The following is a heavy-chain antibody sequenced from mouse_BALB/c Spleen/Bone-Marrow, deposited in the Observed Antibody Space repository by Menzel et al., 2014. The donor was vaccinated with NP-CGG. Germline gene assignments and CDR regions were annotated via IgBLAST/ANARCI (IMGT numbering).Heavy chain of an antibody. J-gene: IGHJ4*01. Sequence: VQLQQSGPGLVQPPQSLSITCTVSGFSLNSYGVHWVRQSPVKGLEWLGVIWSGGSTDYNAAFISRLSISKDNSKSQVFFKINSLQPNDTAIYYCVRKGSFGNYAMDYWGQGTSVTVSS. CDR1: GFSLNSYG. CDR2: IWSGGST. V-gene: IGHV2-2*02. D-gene: IGHD1-1*02. CDR3: VRKGSFGNYAMDY.